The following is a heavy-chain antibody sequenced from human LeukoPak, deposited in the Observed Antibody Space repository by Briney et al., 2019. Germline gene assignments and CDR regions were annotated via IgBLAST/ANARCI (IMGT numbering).Heavy chain of an antibody. D-gene: IGHD6-13*01. J-gene: IGHJ4*02. Sequence: AGGSLRLSCAASGFTFSSFSMSWVRQAPGKGLEWVSYISSSSSNIYYADSVKGRFTISRDNAKNSLYLQMNSLRAEDTAVYYCARGAAVGTSRFDYWGQGTLVTVSS. CDR3: ARGAAVGTSRFDY. CDR2: ISSSSSNI. CDR1: GFTFSSFS. V-gene: IGHV3-48*01.